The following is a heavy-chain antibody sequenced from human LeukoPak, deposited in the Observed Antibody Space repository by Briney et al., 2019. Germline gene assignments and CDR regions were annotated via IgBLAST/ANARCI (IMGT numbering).Heavy chain of an antibody. J-gene: IGHJ4*02. D-gene: IGHD1-26*01. CDR1: GYTFTIYG. Sequence: ASVNVSCKASGYTFTIYGISWVRQAPGQGLEWMGWISAYNGNTNYAQKLQGRVTMTTDTSTSTAYMELRSLRSDDTAVYYCARDLAYSGSPDYWGQGTLVTVSS. V-gene: IGHV1-18*01. CDR3: ARDLAYSGSPDY. CDR2: ISAYNGNT.